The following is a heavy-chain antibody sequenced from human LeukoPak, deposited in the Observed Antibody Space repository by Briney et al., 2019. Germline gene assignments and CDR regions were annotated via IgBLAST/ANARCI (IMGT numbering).Heavy chain of an antibody. CDR2: INHRGST. CDR1: ARAFSGYY. Sequence: SENLYLTSAVYARAFSGYYRSWVRQPTGKGLEWIGEINHRGSTNYNPSLKSGVTISVDTSKNQFSLKLSSVTAADAAVYYCARGQVVFRAAAGLRFDPWGQGTLVTVSS. D-gene: IGHD6-13*01. V-gene: IGHV4-34*01. J-gene: IGHJ5*02. CDR3: ARGQVVFRAAAGLRFDP.